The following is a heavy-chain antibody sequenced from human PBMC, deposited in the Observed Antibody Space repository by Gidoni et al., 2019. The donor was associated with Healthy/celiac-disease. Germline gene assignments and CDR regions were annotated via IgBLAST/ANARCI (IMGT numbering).Heavy chain of an antibody. CDR2: IWYDGINK. V-gene: IGHV3-33*01. CDR3: ARLNTYSSSSRGISYYYYGMDV. Sequence: VVQPGRSLRLSCAASGFTFSSYGMTWVRQAPGKGLEWVAVIWYDGINKYYADSVKGRFTISRDNSKNTLYLQMNSLRAEDTAVYYCARLNTYSSSSRGISYYYYGMDVWGQGTTVTVSS. J-gene: IGHJ6*02. D-gene: IGHD6-6*01. CDR1: GFTFSSYG.